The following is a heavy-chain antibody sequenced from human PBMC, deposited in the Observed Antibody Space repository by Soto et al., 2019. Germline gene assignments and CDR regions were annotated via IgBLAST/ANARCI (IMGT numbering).Heavy chain of an antibody. D-gene: IGHD3-22*01. CDR3: AHRLGYYDSSAPYR. Sequence: QVTLKESGPTLVKPTQTLTLTCTFSGFSLTTDGMAVGWIRQPPGKALEWLALIYWNDDKRYSPSLRSRLTITRDASKNQVVLTMTNVDPVDTATYYCAHRLGYYDSSAPYRWGQGTLVTVSS. CDR1: GFSLTTDGMA. J-gene: IGHJ5*02. V-gene: IGHV2-5*01. CDR2: IYWNDDK.